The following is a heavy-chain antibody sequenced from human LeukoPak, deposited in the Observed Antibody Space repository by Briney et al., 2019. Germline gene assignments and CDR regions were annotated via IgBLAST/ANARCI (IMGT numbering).Heavy chain of an antibody. V-gene: IGHV4-39*07. J-gene: IGHJ4*02. CDR1: GGSISSNSYY. CDR2: IYFDGST. Sequence: SETLSLTCTVSGGSISSNSYYWGWIRQPPGKGLEWIGNIYFDGSTYYNPSLKSRVTISVDTSESQFSLKLSSVTAADTAVYYCARSLGGSGRYIAGGYWGQGTLVTVSS. D-gene: IGHD3-10*01. CDR3: ARSLGGSGRYIAGGY.